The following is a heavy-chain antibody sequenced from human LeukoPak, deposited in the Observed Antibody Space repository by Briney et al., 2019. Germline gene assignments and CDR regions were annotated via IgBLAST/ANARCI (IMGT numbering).Heavy chain of an antibody. Sequence: GGSLRLSCAASGFTLSSYWMHWARQVPGKGLVWVSRISSDGSSTSYADSVKGRFTISRDNAKNTLYLQINSLSAEDTAVYYCARARLGYGDTVDYWGQGTLVTVSS. CDR1: GFTLSSYW. CDR2: ISSDGSST. CDR3: ARARLGYGDTVDY. D-gene: IGHD4-17*01. J-gene: IGHJ4*02. V-gene: IGHV3-74*01.